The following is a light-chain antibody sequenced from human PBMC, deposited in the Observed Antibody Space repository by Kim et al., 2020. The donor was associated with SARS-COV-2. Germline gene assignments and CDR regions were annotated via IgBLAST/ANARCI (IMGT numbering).Light chain of an antibody. J-gene: IGKJ4*01. CDR1: QTISSH. V-gene: IGKV1-39*01. CDR2: ATS. Sequence: DIQMTQSPSSLSASVGDRVTITCRASQTISSHLNWYQQKSGKAPKLMIYATSNLQSGVPSRFSGSGSGTDFTLTISSLQPEEFATYYCQQGHTAPLLTFGGGTKVDIK. CDR3: QQGHTAPLLT.